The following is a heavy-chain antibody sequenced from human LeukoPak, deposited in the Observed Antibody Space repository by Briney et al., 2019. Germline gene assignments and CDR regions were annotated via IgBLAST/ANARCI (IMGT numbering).Heavy chain of an antibody. J-gene: IGHJ4*02. D-gene: IGHD6-25*01. V-gene: IGHV4-39*02. CDR3: ARSSGTGTFSY. CDR2: VYYGRSP. Sequence: SETLSLTCTVSGDSISRGTYYWAWIRQPPGKGLEWIGSVYYGRSPYFNPSLESRATISVDTSKNHFSLKMSSVTAADTAVYYCARSSGTGTFSYRGQGTLVTVSS. CDR1: GDSISRGTYY.